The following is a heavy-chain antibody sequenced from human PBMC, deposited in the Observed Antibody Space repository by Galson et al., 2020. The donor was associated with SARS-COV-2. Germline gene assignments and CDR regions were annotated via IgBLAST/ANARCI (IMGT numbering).Heavy chain of an antibody. CDR1: GYRFTSYW. J-gene: IGHJ4*02. CDR3: ARHRSFGELLSVPYFDY. CDR2: IYPGDSDT. V-gene: IGHV5-51*01. D-gene: IGHD3-10*01. Sequence: GESLKISCKGSGYRFTSYWIGWVRQMPGKGLEWMGIIYPGDSDTRYSPSFQGQVTISADKSISTAYLQWSSLKASDTAMYYCARHRSFGELLSVPYFDYWGQGTLVTV.